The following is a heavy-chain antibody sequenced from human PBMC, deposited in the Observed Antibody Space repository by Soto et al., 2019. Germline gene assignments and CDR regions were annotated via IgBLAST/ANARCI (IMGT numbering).Heavy chain of an antibody. J-gene: IGHJ5*02. D-gene: IGHD3-16*02. CDR2: IKQDGSEK. V-gene: IGHV3-7*03. CDR1: GFTFSSYW. CDR3: ARALEAFMITFGGVIVGWFDP. Sequence: PGGSLRLSCAASGFTFSSYWMSWVRQAPGKGLEWVANIKQDGSEKYYVDSVKGRFTISRDNAKNSLYLQMNSLRAEDTAVYYCARALEAFMITFGGVIVGWFDPWGQGTLVTVSS.